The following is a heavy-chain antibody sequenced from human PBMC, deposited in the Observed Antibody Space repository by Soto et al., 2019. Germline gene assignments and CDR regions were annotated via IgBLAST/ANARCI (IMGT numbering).Heavy chain of an antibody. CDR1: GGSFSGYY. J-gene: IGHJ3*02. Sequence: QVQLQQWGAGLLKPSETLSLTCAVYGGSFSGYYWSWIRQPPGKGLEWIGEINHSGSTNYNPSLKSRVTISVDTTKNQFSLKLSSVTAADTAVYYCARARHDAFDIWGQGTMVTVSS. CDR3: ARARHDAFDI. V-gene: IGHV4-34*01. CDR2: INHSGST.